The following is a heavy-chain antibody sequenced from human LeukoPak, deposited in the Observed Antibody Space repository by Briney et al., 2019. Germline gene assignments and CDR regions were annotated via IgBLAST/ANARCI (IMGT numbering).Heavy chain of an antibody. J-gene: IGHJ4*02. Sequence: GGSLRLSCAASGFTFSSYAMSWVRQAPGRGLEWVSSISSSSSYIYYADSVKGRFTISRDNAKNSLYLQMNSLRAEDTAVYYCARASPVSSYYDREFDYWGQGTLVTVSS. D-gene: IGHD3-22*01. CDR2: ISSSSSYI. V-gene: IGHV3-21*01. CDR1: GFTFSSYA. CDR3: ARASPVSSYYDREFDY.